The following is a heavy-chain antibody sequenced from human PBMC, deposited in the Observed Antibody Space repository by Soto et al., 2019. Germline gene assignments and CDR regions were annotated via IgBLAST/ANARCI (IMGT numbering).Heavy chain of an antibody. J-gene: IGHJ6*03. CDR2: IYYSGST. CDR1: GGSISSYY. CDR3: ARSMTEGTVLRFLEWSPLYYYMDV. V-gene: IGHV4-59*08. D-gene: IGHD3-3*01. Sequence: ETLSLTCTVSGGSISSYYWSWIRQPPGKGLEWIGYIYYSGSTNYNPSLKSRVTISVDTSKNQFSLKLSSVTAADTAVYYCARSMTEGTVLRFLEWSPLYYYMDVWGKGTTVTVSS.